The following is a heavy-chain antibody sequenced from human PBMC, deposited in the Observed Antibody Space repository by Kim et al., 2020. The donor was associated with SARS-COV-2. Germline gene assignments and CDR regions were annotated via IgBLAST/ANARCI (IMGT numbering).Heavy chain of an antibody. CDR1: GGSISSSSYY. V-gene: IGHV4-39*01. J-gene: IGHJ4*01. CDR2: IYYSGST. Sequence: SETLSLTCTVSGGSISSSSYYWGWIRQPPGKGLEWIGSIYYSGSTYYNPSLKSRVTISVDTSKNQFSLKLSSVTAADTAVYYCSSIAAAGSHLHFDYWG. CDR3: SSIAAAGSHLHFDY. D-gene: IGHD6-13*01.